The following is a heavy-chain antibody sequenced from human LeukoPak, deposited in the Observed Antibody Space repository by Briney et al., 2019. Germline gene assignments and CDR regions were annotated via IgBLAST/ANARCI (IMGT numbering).Heavy chain of an antibody. D-gene: IGHD3-10*01. CDR1: GGSISNYY. CDR2: IYYSGAT. Sequence: SETLSLTCTVSGGSISNYYWSWIRQPPGKGLEWIGHIYYSGATKYNPSLKSRITISVDTSKNQFSLMLSSVTAADTAVYYCARFGITVVRGGKYYFDYWGQGTLVTVSS. J-gene: IGHJ4*02. V-gene: IGHV4-59*08. CDR3: ARFGITVVRGGKYYFDY.